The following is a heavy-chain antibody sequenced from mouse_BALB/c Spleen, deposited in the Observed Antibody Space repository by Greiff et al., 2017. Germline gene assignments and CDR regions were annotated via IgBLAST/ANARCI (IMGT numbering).Heavy chain of an antibody. CDR1: GFTFSSYG. Sequence: EVKLMESGGDLVKPGGSLKLSCAASGFTFSSYGMSWVRQTPDKRLEWVATISSGGSYTYYPDSMKGRFTIARDNANNTLYLQMSSLKSEDTAMYYFARQVIRRDWDLDVGGGGTTVTVSS. CDR3: ARQVIRRDWDLDV. V-gene: IGHV5-6*01. J-gene: IGHJ1*01. CDR2: ISSGGSYT. D-gene: IGHD2-12*01.